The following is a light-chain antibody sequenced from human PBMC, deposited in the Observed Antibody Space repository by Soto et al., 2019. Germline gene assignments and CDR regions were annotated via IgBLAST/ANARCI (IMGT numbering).Light chain of an antibody. J-gene: IGKJ2*01. CDR3: QQADSFPYT. CDR2: GAS. Sequence: DIQMTQSPSSVSASVGDRVTISCRASQSISSWLTWFQQKPGKAPRLLIYGASTLESGVPSRFSGSGSGTDFTLTISSLQPEDFATYYCQQADSFPYTFGQGTKLEIK. CDR1: QSISSW. V-gene: IGKV1-12*02.